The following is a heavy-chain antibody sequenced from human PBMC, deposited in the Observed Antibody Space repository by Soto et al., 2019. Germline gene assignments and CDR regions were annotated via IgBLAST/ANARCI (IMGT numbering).Heavy chain of an antibody. CDR1: GFDFSTHA. CDR2: ISDSGDNS. D-gene: IGHD2-21*01. CDR3: AKKSEIAVPRYYFDL. V-gene: IGHV3-23*01. Sequence: VHLLESGGGLLQPGGSLRLSCSASGFDFSTHAMNWVRQAPGKGLEWVAAISDSGDNSNYAASVKGRFTISRDNSKHTLYLQMNGLRAEDTAVYFCAKKSEIAVPRYYFDLWGQGTLVTVSS. J-gene: IGHJ4*02.